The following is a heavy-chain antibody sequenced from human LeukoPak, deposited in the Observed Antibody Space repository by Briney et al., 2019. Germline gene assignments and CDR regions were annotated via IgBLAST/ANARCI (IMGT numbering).Heavy chain of an antibody. CDR1: GGTFSSYA. CDR3: ARGIIVVVPAAPGWFVP. CDR2: IIPILGIA. Sequence: SVKVSCKASGGTFSSYAISWVRQAPGQGLEWMGRIIPILGIANYAQKFQGRVTITADKSTSTAYMELSSLRSEDTAVYYCARGIIVVVPAAPGWFVPWGHGTLVTVSS. J-gene: IGHJ5*02. D-gene: IGHD2-2*01. V-gene: IGHV1-69*04.